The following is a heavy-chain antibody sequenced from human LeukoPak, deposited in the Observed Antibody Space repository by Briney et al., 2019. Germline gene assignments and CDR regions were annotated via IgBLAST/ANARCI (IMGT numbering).Heavy chain of an antibody. CDR2: IYYSGST. V-gene: IGHV4-31*11. Sequence: ASETLSLTCDVFGGSFTDYFWTWIRQHPGKGLEWIGYIYYSGSTYYNPSLKSRVTISVDTSKNQFSLKLSSVTAADTAVYYCARGDQKYSSTAFDPWGQGTLVTVSS. CDR3: ARGDQKYSSTAFDP. D-gene: IGHD2-2*01. J-gene: IGHJ5*02. CDR1: GGSFTDYF.